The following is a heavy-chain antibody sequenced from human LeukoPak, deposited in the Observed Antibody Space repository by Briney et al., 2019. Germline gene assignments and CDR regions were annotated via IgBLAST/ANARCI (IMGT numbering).Heavy chain of an antibody. D-gene: IGHD2-2*01. CDR3: ARGQFPDIVVVPTLGNYFDY. Sequence: GESLRLSCAASGFIVSNSYMGWVRQAPGKGLEWVSYIYSAGYTYYVDSVKGRFTISRDNSKNTLYLQMNSLRAEDTAVYYCARGQFPDIVVVPTLGNYFDYWGQGTLVTVSS. J-gene: IGHJ4*02. V-gene: IGHV3-53*01. CDR2: IYSAGYT. CDR1: GFIVSNSY.